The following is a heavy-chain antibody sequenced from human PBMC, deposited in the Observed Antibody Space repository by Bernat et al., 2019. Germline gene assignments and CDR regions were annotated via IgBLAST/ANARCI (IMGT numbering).Heavy chain of an antibody. CDR3: ARARIAARKSYYYYGMDV. V-gene: IGHV3-30-3*01. J-gene: IGHJ6*02. CDR1: GFTFSSYA. CDR2: ISYDGSNK. Sequence: QVQLVESGGGVVQPGRSLRLSCAASGFTFSSYAMHWVRQAPGKGLEWVAVISYDGSNKYYADSVKGRFTISRDNSKNTLYLQMNSLRAEDTAVYYCARARIAARKSYYYYGMDVWGQGTTVTVSS. D-gene: IGHD6-6*01.